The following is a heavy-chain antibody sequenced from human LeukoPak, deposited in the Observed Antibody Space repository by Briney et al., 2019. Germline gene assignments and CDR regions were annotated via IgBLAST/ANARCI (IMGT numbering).Heavy chain of an antibody. D-gene: IGHD5-12*01. CDR2: INPEKRDT. J-gene: IGHJ4*02. V-gene: IGHV1-2*02. Sequence: GASVKVSCKASGYTFTGYAIHWVRQAPGQGLEWMGWINPEKRDTGYAHMFQGRVTMTSDTSISTAYMELSSLRSDDTAVYYCAKKVRGPSHPLDFWGQGTLVTVSS. CDR3: AKKVRGPSHPLDF. CDR1: GYTFTGYA.